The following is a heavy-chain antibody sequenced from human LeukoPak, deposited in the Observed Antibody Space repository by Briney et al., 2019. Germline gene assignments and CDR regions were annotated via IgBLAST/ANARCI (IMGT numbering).Heavy chain of an antibody. CDR1: GYTFTSYG. D-gene: IGHD1-26*01. CDR2: ISAYNGNT. CDR3: ARDTLGASSFDY. Sequence: ASVKVSCKASGYTFTSYGISWVRQAPGQGLEWMGWISAYNGNTNYAQKLQGRVTMTTDTSTSTAYMELRSLRSGDTAVYYCARDTLGASSFDYWGQGTLVTVSS. J-gene: IGHJ4*02. V-gene: IGHV1-18*01.